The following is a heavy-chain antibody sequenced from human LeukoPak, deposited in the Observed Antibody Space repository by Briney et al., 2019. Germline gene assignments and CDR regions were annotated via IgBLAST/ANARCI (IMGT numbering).Heavy chain of an antibody. D-gene: IGHD2-2*01. CDR3: ARDADRYQLPTGAFDI. J-gene: IGHJ3*02. Sequence: SVKVSCKASGGTFSSYAISWVRQAPGQGLEWMGGIIPIFGTANYAQKFQGRVTITADESTSTAYMELSSLRSEDTAVYYCARDADRYQLPTGAFDIWGQGTMVTVSS. CDR2: IIPIFGTA. V-gene: IGHV1-69*13. CDR1: GGTFSSYA.